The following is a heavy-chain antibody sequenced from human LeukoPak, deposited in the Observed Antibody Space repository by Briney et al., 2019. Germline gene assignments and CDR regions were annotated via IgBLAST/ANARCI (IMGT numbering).Heavy chain of an antibody. CDR2: INPNSGGT. V-gene: IGHV1-2*02. CDR3: ARGRSMSSGWYVDY. CDR1: GYTFTGYY. D-gene: IGHD6-19*01. J-gene: IGHJ4*02. Sequence: ASVKVSCKASGYTFTGYYMHWARQAPGQGLEWMGWINPNSGGTNYAQKFQGRVTMTRDTSISTAYMELSRLRSDDTAVYYCARGRSMSSGWYVDYWGQGTLVTVSS.